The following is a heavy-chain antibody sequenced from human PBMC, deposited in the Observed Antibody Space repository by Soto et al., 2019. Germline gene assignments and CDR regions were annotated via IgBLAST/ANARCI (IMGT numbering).Heavy chain of an antibody. V-gene: IGHV3-66*01. CDR3: ARETLHGRHYYGSGSSRRGYYYYMDV. D-gene: IGHD3-10*01. J-gene: IGHJ6*03. Sequence: HPGGSLRLSCAASGFTVSSNYMSWVRQAPGKGLEWVSVIYSGGSTYYADSVKGRFTISRDNSKNTLYLQMNSLRAEDTAVYYCARETLHGRHYYGSGSSRRGYYYYMDVWDKGTTVTVSS. CDR2: IYSGGST. CDR1: GFTVSSNY.